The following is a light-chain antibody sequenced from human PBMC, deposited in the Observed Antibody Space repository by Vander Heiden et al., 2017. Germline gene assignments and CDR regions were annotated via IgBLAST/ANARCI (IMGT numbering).Light chain of an antibody. J-gene: IGLJ3*02. CDR3: QVWDTNSDQGV. CDR1: NIGSRK. V-gene: IGLV3-21*04. CDR2: YDS. Sequence: YVRTQLRSVSGASGETAMVTCGRNNIGSRKAHRLQQRPGQAPVLVINYDSDRPSGIPERISGSNSGNTATLTISRVEAGDEADYYCQVWDTNSDQGVFGGGTKLTVL.